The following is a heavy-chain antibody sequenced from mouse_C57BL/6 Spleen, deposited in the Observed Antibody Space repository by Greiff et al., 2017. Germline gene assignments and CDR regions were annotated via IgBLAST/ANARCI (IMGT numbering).Heavy chain of an antibody. CDR2: IHPNSGST. Sequence: QVHVKQPGAELVKPGASVKLSCKASGYTFTSYWMHWVKQRPGQGLEWIGMIHPNSGSTNYNEKFKSKATLTVDKSSSTAYMQLSSLTSEDSAVXYCARGDYYGSRGFDYWGQGTTLTVSS. CDR1: GYTFTSYW. V-gene: IGHV1-64*01. CDR3: ARGDYYGSRGFDY. J-gene: IGHJ2*01. D-gene: IGHD1-1*01.